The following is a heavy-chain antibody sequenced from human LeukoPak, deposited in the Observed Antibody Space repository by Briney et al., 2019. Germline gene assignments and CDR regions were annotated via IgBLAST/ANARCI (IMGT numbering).Heavy chain of an antibody. V-gene: IGHV6-1*01. J-gene: IGHJ3*02. D-gene: IGHD5-12*01. CDR3: ARGWASDGFNI. CDR1: GDSSISKKA. CDR2: TYYSSKWYS. Sequence: SQTLSLTCVISGDSSISKKAWNWVRQSPSGGLECLGRTYYSSKWYSEYAESVKSRITINVDTSKNQFSLQLNSVTPEDTAVYYCARGWASDGFNIWSQGTKVTVSS.